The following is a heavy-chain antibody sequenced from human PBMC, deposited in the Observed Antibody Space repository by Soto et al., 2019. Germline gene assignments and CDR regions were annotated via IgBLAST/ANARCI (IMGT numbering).Heavy chain of an antibody. CDR1: GYTFTSYG. V-gene: IGHV1-18*04. CDR2: ISAYNGNT. J-gene: IGHJ6*02. D-gene: IGHD3-16*02. CDR3: ARARSYYEYVWGSFRFHYYFYYGMAV. Sequence: ASVKVSCKASGYTFTSYGISWVRQAPGQGLEWMGWISAYNGNTNYAQKLQGRGTMTTDTSTSTAHLEVRSWRCGDPAVYYWARARSYYEYVWGSFRFHYYFYYGMAVWGQGTTVTVSS.